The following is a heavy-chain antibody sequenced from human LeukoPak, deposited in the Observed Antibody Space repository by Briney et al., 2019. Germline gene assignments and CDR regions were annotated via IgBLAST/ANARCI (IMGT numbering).Heavy chain of an antibody. CDR1: GGSVSSGGYY. D-gene: IGHD3-22*01. J-gene: IGHJ4*02. CDR3: ARCAPYYYDSSGYYYFDY. Sequence: PSETLSLTCTVSGGSVSSGGYYWSWIRQHPGKGLEWIGYIYYSGSTYYNPSLKSRVTISVDTSKNQFSLKLSSVTAADTAVYYCARCAPYYYDSSGYYYFDYWGQGTLVTVSS. CDR2: IYYSGST. V-gene: IGHV4-31*03.